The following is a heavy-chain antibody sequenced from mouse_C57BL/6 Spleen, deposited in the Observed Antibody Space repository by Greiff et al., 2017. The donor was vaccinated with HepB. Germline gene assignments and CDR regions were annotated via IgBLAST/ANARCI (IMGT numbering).Heavy chain of an antibody. J-gene: IGHJ2*01. CDR3: ARSALFSGDY. V-gene: IGHV1-64*01. CDR1: GYTFTSYW. CDR2: IHPNSGST. D-gene: IGHD4-1*01. Sequence: QVHVKQPGAELLKPGASVKLSYKASGYTFTSYWMHWVKQRPGQGLEWIGMIHPNSGSTNYNEKFKSKATLTVDKSSSTAYMQLSSLTSEDSAVYYCARSALFSGDYWGQGTTLTVAS.